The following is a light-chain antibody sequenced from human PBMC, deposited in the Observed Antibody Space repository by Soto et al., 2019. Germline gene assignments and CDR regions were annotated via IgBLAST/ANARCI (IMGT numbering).Light chain of an antibody. CDR1: SSNIGAGYD. J-gene: IGLJ1*01. Sequence: QSVLTQPPSVSGAPGQRVTISCTVSSSNIGAGYDVNWYQQLPGAAPKFLIYGNSNRPSGVPDRFSGSKSGTSASLAITGLQAEDEADYYCQSYDSRLSGYVFGTGTKVTVL. V-gene: IGLV1-40*01. CDR3: QSYDSRLSGYV. CDR2: GNS.